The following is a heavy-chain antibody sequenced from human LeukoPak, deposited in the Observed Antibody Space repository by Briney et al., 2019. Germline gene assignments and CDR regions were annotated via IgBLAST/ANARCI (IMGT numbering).Heavy chain of an antibody. V-gene: IGHV4-4*07. CDR1: GGSISSYY. CDR2: IYTSGST. J-gene: IGHJ3*02. Sequence: SETLSLTCTVSGGSISSYYWSWIRQPAGKGLEWIGRIYTSGSTNYNPSLKSRVTISVDTSKNQFSLKLSSVTAADTAVYYCARDQYDSSGYYYGPYAFDIWGQGTMVTVSS. D-gene: IGHD3-22*01. CDR3: ARDQYDSSGYYYGPYAFDI.